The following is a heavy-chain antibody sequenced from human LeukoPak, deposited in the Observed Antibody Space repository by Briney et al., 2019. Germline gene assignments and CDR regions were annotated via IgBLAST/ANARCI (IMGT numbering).Heavy chain of an antibody. CDR1: GFTFSSYE. Sequence: PGGSLRLSCAASGFTFSSYEMNWVRQAPGKGLEWVSYISSSGSTIYYADSVKGRFTISRDNAKNSLYLQMNSLRAEDTAVYYCARSPDTAGAMGSPPHFDYWGQGTLVTVSS. CDR2: ISSSGSTI. CDR3: ARSPDTAGAMGSPPHFDY. D-gene: IGHD1-26*01. V-gene: IGHV3-48*03. J-gene: IGHJ4*02.